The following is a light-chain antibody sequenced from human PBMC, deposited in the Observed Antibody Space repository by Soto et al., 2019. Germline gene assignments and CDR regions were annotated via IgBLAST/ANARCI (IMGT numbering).Light chain of an antibody. Sequence: DIQITQSPSTLSASLGDRVTITCRASQSISSGLAWYQQKPGKAPKVLIYDASSLQSGVPSRFSGSGSGTEFTLTISSLQPDDFATYYCQHYNSYSEAFGQGTKVDIK. CDR3: QHYNSYSEA. CDR1: QSISSG. V-gene: IGKV1-5*01. CDR2: DAS. J-gene: IGKJ1*01.